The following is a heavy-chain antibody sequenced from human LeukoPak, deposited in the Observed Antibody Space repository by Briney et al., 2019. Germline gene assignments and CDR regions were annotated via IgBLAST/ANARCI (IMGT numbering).Heavy chain of an antibody. CDR2: IYYSGST. Sequence: SETLSLTCTASGVSISSYYWSWIRQPPGKGLEWIGCIYYSGSTNYNHSLKSRVTISVDTSKNQFSLKLSSVTAADTAVYYCARGLMMAVAGRGEFHYWGQGTLVTVSS. CDR1: GVSISSYY. D-gene: IGHD6-13*01. V-gene: IGHV4-59*01. J-gene: IGHJ4*02. CDR3: ARGLMMAVAGRGEFHY.